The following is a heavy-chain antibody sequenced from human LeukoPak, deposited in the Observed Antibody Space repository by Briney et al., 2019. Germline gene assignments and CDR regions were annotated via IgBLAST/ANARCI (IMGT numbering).Heavy chain of an antibody. CDR2: ISGSAGST. CDR3: STSLDLPGY. V-gene: IGHV3-23*01. J-gene: IGHJ4*02. CDR1: GSTFRSNA. Sequence: PGGSLRLSCAASGSTFRSNAMSWVRQARAKGLAWVSAISGSAGSTYYADSVKGRFTISRDNARNMVSLQMNSLTVEDTAMYFCSTSLDLPGYWGQGTLVIVSS.